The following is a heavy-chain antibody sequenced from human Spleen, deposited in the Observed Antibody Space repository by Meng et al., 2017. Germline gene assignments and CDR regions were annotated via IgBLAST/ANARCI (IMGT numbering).Heavy chain of an antibody. Sequence: QVAQTQWGAGLLKPSEPLALTCVVSGGSFSDYYWSWIRQPPGKGLEWIGEINHSGSTNYNPSLESRATISVDTSQNNLSLKLSSVTAADSAVYYCARGPTTMAHDFDYWGQGTLVTVSS. CDR2: INHSGST. J-gene: IGHJ4*02. V-gene: IGHV4-34*01. CDR3: ARGPTTMAHDFDY. D-gene: IGHD4-11*01. CDR1: GGSFSDYY.